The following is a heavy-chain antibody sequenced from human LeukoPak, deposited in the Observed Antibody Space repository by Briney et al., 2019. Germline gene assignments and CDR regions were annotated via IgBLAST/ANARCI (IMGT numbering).Heavy chain of an antibody. J-gene: IGHJ4*02. V-gene: IGHV4-38-2*01. CDR2: IYHSGST. CDR1: GYSISSGYY. D-gene: IGHD3-16*02. Sequence: TETLSLTCAVSGYSISSGYYWGWIRQPPGKGLEWIGSIYHSGSTYHNPSLKSRVTISVDTSKNQFSLKLSSVTAADTAVYYCARVEGYYDYVWGSYRPTNTFDYWGQGTLVTVSS. CDR3: ARVEGYYDYVWGSYRPTNTFDY.